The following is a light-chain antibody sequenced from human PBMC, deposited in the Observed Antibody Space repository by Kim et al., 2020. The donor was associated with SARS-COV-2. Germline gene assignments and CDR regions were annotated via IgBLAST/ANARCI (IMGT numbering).Light chain of an antibody. Sequence: SPRERATLSCRASQRISSNYLAWYHQKPGQAPRLLIYGASSRATGIPDRFSGSGTGTDFTLTISRLEPEDFAVYYCQQYGTSFWTFGQGTKVDIK. CDR1: QRISSNY. J-gene: IGKJ1*01. CDR2: GAS. CDR3: QQYGTSFWT. V-gene: IGKV3-20*01.